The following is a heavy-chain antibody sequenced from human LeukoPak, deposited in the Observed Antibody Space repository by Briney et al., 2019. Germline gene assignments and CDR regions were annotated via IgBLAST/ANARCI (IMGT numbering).Heavy chain of an antibody. CDR3: ARDHSSGLYNWFDP. J-gene: IGHJ5*02. D-gene: IGHD3-22*01. V-gene: IGHV3-64*01. CDR2: ISSNGGST. Sequence: GGSLRPSCAASGFTFSSYAMHWVRQAPGKGLEYVSAISSNGGSTYYANSVKGRFTISRDNSKNTLYLQMGSLRAEDMAVYYCARDHSSGLYNWFDPWGQGTLVTVSS. CDR1: GFTFSSYA.